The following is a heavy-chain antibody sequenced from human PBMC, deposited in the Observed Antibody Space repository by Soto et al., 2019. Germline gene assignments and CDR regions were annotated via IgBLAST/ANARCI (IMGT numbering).Heavy chain of an antibody. J-gene: IGHJ6*02. D-gene: IGHD1-20*01. CDR3: AKDPYNWNDVPYYGMDV. V-gene: IGHV3-23*01. CDR2: ISGSGGST. Sequence: PGGSLRLSCAASGFTFSSYAMSWVRQAPGKGLEWVSAISGSGGSTYYADSVKGRFTISRDNSKNTLYLQMNSLRAEDTAVYYCAKDPYNWNDVPYYGMDVWGQGTTVTVSS. CDR1: GFTFSSYA.